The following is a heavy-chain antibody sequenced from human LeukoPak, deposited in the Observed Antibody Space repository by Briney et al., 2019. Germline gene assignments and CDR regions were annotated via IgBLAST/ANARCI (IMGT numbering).Heavy chain of an antibody. J-gene: IGHJ4*02. D-gene: IGHD3-10*01. Sequence: ASVTVSCKASGGTFSSYAISWVRQAPGQGLEWMGGIIPIFGTANYAQKLQGRVTMTTDTSTSTAYMELRSLRSDDTAVYYCARESHVTREDYWGQGTLVTVSS. V-gene: IGHV1-69*05. CDR3: ARESHVTREDY. CDR1: GGTFSSYA. CDR2: IIPIFGTA.